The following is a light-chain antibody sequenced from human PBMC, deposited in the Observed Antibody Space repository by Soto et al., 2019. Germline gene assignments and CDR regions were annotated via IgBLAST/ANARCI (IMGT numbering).Light chain of an antibody. J-gene: IGKJ5*01. CDR2: DAS. CDR3: QQYDNRPIS. V-gene: IGKV1-33*01. Sequence: IQMAQSPSCLSASVGERLTITCQASQHITNFFNWYQQQPRKAPKLLISDASNLETGVPSRFSGSGSATDFTLTIGSLQPEDFATYYCQQYDNRPISFGQGTRLEIK. CDR1: QHITNF.